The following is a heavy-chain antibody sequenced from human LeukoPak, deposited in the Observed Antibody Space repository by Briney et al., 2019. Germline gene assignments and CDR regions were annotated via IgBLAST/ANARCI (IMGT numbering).Heavy chain of an antibody. CDR1: GYTFTSYD. Sequence: ASVKVSCKASGYTFTSYDINWVRQATGQGLEWMGWMNPNSGNTGHAQKFQCRVTMTRNTSISTAYTELSSLRTEDTAVNYCARSGPYQSGYVSYWGQRTLVTVSS. CDR3: ARSGPYQSGYVSY. J-gene: IGHJ4*02. CDR2: MNPNSGNT. V-gene: IGHV1-8*01. D-gene: IGHD5-12*01.